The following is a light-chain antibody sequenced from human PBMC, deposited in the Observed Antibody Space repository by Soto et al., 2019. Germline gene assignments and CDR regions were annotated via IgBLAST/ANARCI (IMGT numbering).Light chain of an antibody. CDR3: QQYGSSPNT. V-gene: IGKV3-20*01. Sequence: EIALTQSPGTLSLSPGERATLSCRGSQSVSSSYLAWYQQKPGQAPRLLIYGASSRATGIPDRFSGSGSGTDFTLTISRLEPEDFAVYYCQQYGSSPNTFGQGTKLEIK. J-gene: IGKJ2*01. CDR2: GAS. CDR1: QSVSSSY.